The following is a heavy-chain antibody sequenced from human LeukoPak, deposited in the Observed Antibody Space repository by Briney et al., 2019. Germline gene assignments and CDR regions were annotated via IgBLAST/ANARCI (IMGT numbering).Heavy chain of an antibody. V-gene: IGHV3-9*01. J-gene: IGHJ6*02. Sequence: GRSLRLSCAASGFTFDDYAMHWVRQAPGKGLERVSGISWNSGSIGYADSVKGRFTISRDNAKNSLYLQMNSLRAEDTALYYCAKDETSYGPTSAYGMDVWGQGTTVTVSS. CDR1: GFTFDDYA. CDR2: ISWNSGSI. D-gene: IGHD5-18*01. CDR3: AKDETSYGPTSAYGMDV.